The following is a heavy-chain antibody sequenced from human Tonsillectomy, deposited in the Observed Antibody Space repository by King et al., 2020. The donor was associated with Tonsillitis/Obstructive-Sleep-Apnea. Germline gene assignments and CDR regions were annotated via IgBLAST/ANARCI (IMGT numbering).Heavy chain of an antibody. V-gene: IGHV3-33*01. CDR1: GFTFSSFG. J-gene: IGHJ1*01. CDR2: IWYDGINQ. CDR3: ARDQRLHNPEIFDF. Sequence: VQLVESGGGVVQPGRSLRLSCAASGFTFSSFGMHWVRQAPGKGLEWVAVIWYDGINQFYADSVKGRFSISRDNSKNTLFMQMSSLRADDTAVYFCARDQRLHNPEIFDFWGQGTLVTVSS. D-gene: IGHD3-3*01.